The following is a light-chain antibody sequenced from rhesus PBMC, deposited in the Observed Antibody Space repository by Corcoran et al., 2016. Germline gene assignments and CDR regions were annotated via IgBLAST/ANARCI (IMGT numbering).Light chain of an antibody. V-gene: IGKV3-42*03. CDR2: GAS. Sequence: EIVLTQSPATLSLSPGERATLSCRASQSVSSSLAWYQQKPGQVPRLLIYGASSRATGIPDRFSGSGSWTDFTLTISSLEPEDFAVYDCQQYSNWPYSFGQGTKGEIK. J-gene: IGKJ2*01. CDR1: QSVSSS. CDR3: QQYSNWPYS.